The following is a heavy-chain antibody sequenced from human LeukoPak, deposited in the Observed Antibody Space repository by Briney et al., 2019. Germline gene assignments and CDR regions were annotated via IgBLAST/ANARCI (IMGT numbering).Heavy chain of an antibody. V-gene: IGHV3-30*04. CDR1: GFTFSSYA. J-gene: IGHJ4*02. CDR3: ARDRDSSSWSRGYFDY. Sequence: GGSLRLSCAASGFTFSSYAVHWVRQAPGKGLEWVAVISYDGSNKYYADSVKGRFTISRDNSKNTLYLQMNSLRAGDTAVYYCARDRDSSSWSRGYFDYWGQGTLVTVSS. D-gene: IGHD6-13*01. CDR2: ISYDGSNK.